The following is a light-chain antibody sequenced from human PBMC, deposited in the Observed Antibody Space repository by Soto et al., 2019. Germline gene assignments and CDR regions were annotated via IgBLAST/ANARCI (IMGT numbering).Light chain of an antibody. J-gene: IGLJ1*01. Sequence: QSALTQPASVSGSPVQPITISCTGTSSDVGGYNYVSWYQHHPGKAPKLIIFDVSNRPSGISNRFSGSKSGNTASLTISGLQAEDDADYYFFSYTSGSPYIFGLGIKVTVL. CDR1: SSDVGGYNY. CDR2: DVS. V-gene: IGLV2-14*03. CDR3: FSYTSGSPYI.